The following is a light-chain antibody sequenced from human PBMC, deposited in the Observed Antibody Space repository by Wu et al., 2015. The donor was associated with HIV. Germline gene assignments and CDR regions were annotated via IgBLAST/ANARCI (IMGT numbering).Light chain of an antibody. CDR3: QQYNSYLRA. J-gene: IGKJ1*01. CDR1: QSLNSW. V-gene: IGKV1-5*03. Sequence: DIQLTQSPSTLSASVGDRVTITCRASQSLNSWLAWYQQKPGQAPKLLIYKVSTLENGVPSRFSGSASGTEFTLTISSLQPDDFATYYCQQYNSYLRAFGQGTKVEI. CDR2: KVS.